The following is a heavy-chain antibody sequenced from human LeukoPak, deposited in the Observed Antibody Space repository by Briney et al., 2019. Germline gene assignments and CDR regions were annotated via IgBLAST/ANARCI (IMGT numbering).Heavy chain of an antibody. Sequence: GGSLRLSCSASGLSFSSFVMSWVRQGPPRGLECVSSIRGNGETFYADSVKGWFTLYSESSRNTVYFQLNNRGVEDTAICYCAKASWVSSTDAVRWGQGTLVTVSS. CDR3: AKASWVSSTDAVR. J-gene: IGHJ4*02. CDR2: IRGNGET. CDR1: GLSFSSFV. D-gene: IGHD3-16*01. V-gene: IGHV3-23*01.